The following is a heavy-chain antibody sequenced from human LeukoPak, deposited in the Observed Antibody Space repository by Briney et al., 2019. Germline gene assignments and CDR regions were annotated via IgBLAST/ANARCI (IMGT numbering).Heavy chain of an antibody. Sequence: GESLQISCKGSGYSFTSFWIGWVRQMPGKGLEWMGIIYPGDSNTRYSPSFQGQVTISADKSISTAYLQWSSLKASDTAMYYCARQGSSWYWVYWGQGTLVTVSS. V-gene: IGHV5-51*01. CDR2: IYPGDSNT. D-gene: IGHD6-13*01. CDR3: ARQGSSWYWVY. J-gene: IGHJ4*02. CDR1: GYSFTSFW.